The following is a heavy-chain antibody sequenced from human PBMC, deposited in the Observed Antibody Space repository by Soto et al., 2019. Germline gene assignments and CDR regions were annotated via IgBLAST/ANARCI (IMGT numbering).Heavy chain of an antibody. Sequence: SETLSLTCAVYGGSFSGYYWSWIRQPPGKGLEWIGEINHSGSTNYNPSLKGRVTISVDTSKNQFSLKLSSVTAADTAVYYCARGASGYYDSSGYYSPYYFDYWGQGTLVTVSS. D-gene: IGHD3-22*01. CDR2: INHSGST. J-gene: IGHJ4*02. CDR3: ARGASGYYDSSGYYSPYYFDY. V-gene: IGHV4-34*01. CDR1: GGSFSGYY.